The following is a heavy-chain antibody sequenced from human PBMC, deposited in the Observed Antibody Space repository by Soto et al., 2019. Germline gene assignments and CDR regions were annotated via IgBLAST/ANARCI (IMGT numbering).Heavy chain of an antibody. CDR2: IWYDGSNK. J-gene: IGHJ2*01. CDR3: ARGWYCGGDCYEWYFDL. CDR1: GFTFSTYG. D-gene: IGHD2-21*02. Sequence: HVQLVESGGGVVQPGRSLRLSCAASGFTFSTYGMHWVRQAPGKGLEWVAVIWYDGSNKYYADSVKGRFTISRDNSKNTLYLQMNSLRDEDTALYYCARGWYCGGDCYEWYFDLWGRGTLVTVSS. V-gene: IGHV3-33*01.